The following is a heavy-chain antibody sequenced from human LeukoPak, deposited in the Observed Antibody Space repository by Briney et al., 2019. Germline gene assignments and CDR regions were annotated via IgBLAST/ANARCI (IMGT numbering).Heavy chain of an antibody. J-gene: IGHJ4*02. CDR2: IYYSGST. D-gene: IGHD3-10*01. CDR1: GGSISSSSYY. CDR3: ARSYGSGSYGLDY. Sequence: SETLSLTCTVSGGSISSSSYYWGWIRQPPGKGPEWIGSIYYSGSTYYNPSLKSRVTISVDTSKNQFSLKLSSVTAADTAVYYCARSYGSGSYGLDYWGQGTLVTVSS. V-gene: IGHV4-39*01.